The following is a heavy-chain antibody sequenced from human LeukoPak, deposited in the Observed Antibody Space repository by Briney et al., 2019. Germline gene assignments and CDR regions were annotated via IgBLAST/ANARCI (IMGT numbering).Heavy chain of an antibody. J-gene: IGHJ4*02. V-gene: IGHV4-59*01. CDR2: IYHRGST. CDR1: GGSINSYY. D-gene: IGHD3-22*01. CDR3: ASGHYYDSSGYPGY. Sequence: PSETLSLTCTVSGGSINSYYWSWIWQPPGKGLEWIGHIYHRGSTNYNPSLKSRVTISVYMSKNQFSLKLSSVTAADTAVYYCASGHYYDSSGYPGYWGQGTLVTVSS.